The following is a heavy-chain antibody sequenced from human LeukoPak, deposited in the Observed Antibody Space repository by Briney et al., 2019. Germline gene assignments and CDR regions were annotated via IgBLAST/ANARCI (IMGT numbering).Heavy chain of an antibody. CDR3: TSLYYYGSGSFDY. Sequence: GGSLRLSCAASGFTFSGSAVHWVSQAYGKGLEWVGHIRSKANSYATAYAASVKGRFTISRDDSKNTAYLQMNSLKTEDTAVYYCTSLYYYGSGSFDYWGQGTLVTVSS. CDR1: GFTFSGSA. V-gene: IGHV3-73*01. J-gene: IGHJ4*02. D-gene: IGHD3-10*01. CDR2: IRSKANSYAT.